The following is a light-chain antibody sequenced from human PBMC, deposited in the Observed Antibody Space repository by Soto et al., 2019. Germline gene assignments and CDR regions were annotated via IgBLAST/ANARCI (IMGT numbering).Light chain of an antibody. V-gene: IGLV2-14*01. J-gene: IGLJ2*01. CDR2: EVS. CDR1: SSDVGGYNY. Sequence: QSALTQPASVSGSPGQSITISCTGTSSDVGGYNYVSWYQQHPGKAPKLMIYEVSNRPSGVSNRFSGSKSGNTASLTISGLQAEDEADYYCRSYTSSSTLGVFGGGTTLTVL. CDR3: RSYTSSSTLGV.